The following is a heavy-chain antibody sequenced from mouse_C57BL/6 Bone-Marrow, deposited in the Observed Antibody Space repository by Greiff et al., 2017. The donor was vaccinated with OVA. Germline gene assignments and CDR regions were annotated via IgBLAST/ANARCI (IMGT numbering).Heavy chain of an antibody. CDR1: GYTFTDYY. Sequence: VQLQQSGAELVRPGASVKLSCKASGYTFTDYYISWVKQRPGQGLEWIARIYPGSGNIYYNEKFKGKATLTADKSSSTASMQLSILTTDESAVDSCARSERIRDYFDYWGQGTTLTVSS. J-gene: IGHJ2*01. CDR2: IYPGSGNI. CDR3: ARSERIRDYFDY. V-gene: IGHV1-76*01.